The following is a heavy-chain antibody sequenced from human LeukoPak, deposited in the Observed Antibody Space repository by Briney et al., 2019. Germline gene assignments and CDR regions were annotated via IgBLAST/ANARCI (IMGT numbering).Heavy chain of an antibody. CDR2: ISSRSSNL. Sequence: KPGGSLRLSCAASGFTFSSYNMNWVRQAPGKGLEWVSSISSRSSNLYYVDSVKGRFTISRDNAKNSLYLQMNSLRAEDTALYYCARDGGVDGYNSYFDYWGQGTLVTVSS. V-gene: IGHV3-21*01. D-gene: IGHD5-24*01. CDR3: ARDGGVDGYNSYFDY. CDR1: GFTFSSYN. J-gene: IGHJ4*02.